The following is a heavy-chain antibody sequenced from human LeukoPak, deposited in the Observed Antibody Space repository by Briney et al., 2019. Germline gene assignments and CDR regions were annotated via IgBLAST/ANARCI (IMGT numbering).Heavy chain of an antibody. CDR1: GVSIRSGGYS. Sequence: SETLSLTCAVSGVSIRSGGYSWSWIRQPPGKGLEWIGYIYYSGSTYYNPSLKSRVTISVDTSKNQFSLKLSSVTAADTAVYYCQSDSSGYFDYWGQGTLVTVSS. CDR2: IYYSGST. J-gene: IGHJ4*02. V-gene: IGHV4-30-4*07. D-gene: IGHD3-22*01. CDR3: QSDSSGYFDY.